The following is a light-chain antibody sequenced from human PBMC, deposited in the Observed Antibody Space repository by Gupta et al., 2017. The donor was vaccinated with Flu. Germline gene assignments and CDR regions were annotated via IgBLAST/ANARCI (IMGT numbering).Light chain of an antibody. J-gene: IGLJ1*01. CDR2: VNN. Sequence: ETIRMTGVGARVGTYYASWYQQTPGHAPVLLMYVNNSRSSGIPARFSASTSGTTASVTTTWAQAEDGADYYCQSRDRTGNLYVFGRGTKITVL. V-gene: IGLV3-19*01. CDR3: QSRDRTGNLYV. CDR1: RVGTYY.